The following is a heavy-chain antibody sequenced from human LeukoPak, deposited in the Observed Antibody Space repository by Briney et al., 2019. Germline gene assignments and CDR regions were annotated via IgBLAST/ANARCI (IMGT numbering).Heavy chain of an antibody. J-gene: IGHJ4*02. Sequence: ASVKVSCKASGYTFTGYYMHWVRQAPAQGLEWMGWKNPNSGGTNYAQKFKGRVTMTRGTSISQAYMELSRLRSEDTGVYYCSRSPRCDYWGQGTLVTVSS. CDR1: GYTFTGYY. CDR3: SRSPRCDY. CDR2: KNPNSGGT. V-gene: IGHV1-2*02.